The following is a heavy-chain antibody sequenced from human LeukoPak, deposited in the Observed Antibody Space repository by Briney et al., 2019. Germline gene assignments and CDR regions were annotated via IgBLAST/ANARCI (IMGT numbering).Heavy chain of an antibody. CDR2: FDPEDVET. Sequence: ASVKVSCKVSGNTFTDLSMNWVRQAPGKGLEWMGGFDPEDVETIYAQKFQGRVTMTEDTSTATAYMELSSLRPDDTAVYYCATDFYRGRQFDYWGQGALVTVSS. J-gene: IGHJ4*02. CDR3: ATDFYRGRQFDY. CDR1: GNTFTDLS. V-gene: IGHV1-24*01. D-gene: IGHD2/OR15-2a*01.